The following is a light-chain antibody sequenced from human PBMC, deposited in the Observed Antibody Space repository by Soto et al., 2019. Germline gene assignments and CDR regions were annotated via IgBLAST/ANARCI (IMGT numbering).Light chain of an antibody. J-gene: IGKJ5*01. CDR1: QSVNSN. V-gene: IGKV3D-15*01. Sequence: EIVITQSPATLSVSPGERVTLSCMASQSVNSNLAWYQEKSGQAPRLLIYGASTRATGVPARFSGSGSGTEFTLTISSLQSEDFAVYFCQQYNTWPPITRGQGTRLEIK. CDR3: QQYNTWPPIT. CDR2: GAS.